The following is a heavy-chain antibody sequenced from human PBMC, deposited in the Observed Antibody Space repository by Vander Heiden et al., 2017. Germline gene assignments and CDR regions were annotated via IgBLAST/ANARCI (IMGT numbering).Heavy chain of an antibody. Sequence: QPQLQESGPGLVTPPAPPSLTCTAPAGSVSSSGYFWCWIRQPAGRGLGWIGSLDYSGSTYPNPSLKSRVTISVDTSKNQFSLKLSSVTAADTAVYYCARLNWGSGRYFDYWGQGTLVTVSS. V-gene: IGHV4-39*01. J-gene: IGHJ4*02. CDR1: AGSVSSSGYF. D-gene: IGHD3-16*01. CDR2: LDYSGST. CDR3: ARLNWGSGRYFDY.